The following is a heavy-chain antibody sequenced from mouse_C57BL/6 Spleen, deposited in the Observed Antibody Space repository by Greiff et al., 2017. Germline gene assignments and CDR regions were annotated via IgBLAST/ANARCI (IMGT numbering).Heavy chain of an antibody. J-gene: IGHJ3*01. V-gene: IGHV1-64*01. CDR3: ERGGTSAWLAD. CDR1: GYTFTSYW. CDR2: IHPNSGST. D-gene: IGHD2-14*01. Sequence: QVQLQQPGAELVKPGASVKLSCKASGYTFTSYWMHWVKQRPGQGLEWIGMIHPNSGSTNYNEKFKSKATLTVDKSSSTAYMQLSSLPYEDSAVXDCERGGTSAWLADWGQGTVVSVCA.